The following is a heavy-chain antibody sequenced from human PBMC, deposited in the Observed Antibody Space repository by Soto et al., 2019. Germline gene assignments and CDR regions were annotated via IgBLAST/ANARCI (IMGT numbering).Heavy chain of an antibody. CDR1: GDTISINNAA. CDR2: AYHKFTWFN. V-gene: IGHV6-1*01. Sequence: SQTLSLTCAISGDTISINNAAWNWVRHSPSRGLEWLGRAYHKFTWFNDYAISVKGRITINPDTSKNQISLQLSSVTPEDTAVYYCARGWARSGFDSWGQGTLVTVSS. CDR3: ARGWARSGFDS. J-gene: IGHJ4*02.